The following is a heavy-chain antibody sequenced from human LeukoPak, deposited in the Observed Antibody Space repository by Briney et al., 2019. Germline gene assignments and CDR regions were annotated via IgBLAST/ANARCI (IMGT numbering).Heavy chain of an antibody. D-gene: IGHD4-11*01. CDR3: AGYYSNFDF. CDR1: GSSITTYY. CDR2: IYPTGNT. J-gene: IGHJ4*02. Sequence: SETLSPTCTVSGSSITTYYWTWIRQPAGKGLEWIGRIYPTGNTNYNPSLKSRVTMSADTSKNQFSLRLSSVTAADTAVYYCAGYYSNFDFWGQGTLVTVSS. V-gene: IGHV4-4*07.